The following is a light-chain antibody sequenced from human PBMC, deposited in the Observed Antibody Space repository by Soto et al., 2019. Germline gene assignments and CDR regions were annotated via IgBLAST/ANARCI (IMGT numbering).Light chain of an antibody. J-gene: IGKJ2*01. CDR1: QSVSGY. V-gene: IGKV3-15*01. CDR3: QQYDTSPT. Sequence: EIGITQSPATVSVSPGEGGTRSCRASQSVSGYLAWYQQKPGQAPRLLIYGASTRATGIPARLSGSGSGTDFTLTISRLEPEEFAVYYCQQYDTSPTFGQGTKVDIK. CDR2: GAS.